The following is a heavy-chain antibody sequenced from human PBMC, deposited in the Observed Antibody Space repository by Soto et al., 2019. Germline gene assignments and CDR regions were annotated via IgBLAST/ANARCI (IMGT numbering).Heavy chain of an antibody. D-gene: IGHD4-17*01. CDR2: IGDRGTTT. V-gene: IGHV3-23*01. Sequence: EVQLLQSGGGLVQPGGSLRLSCVGSGFTFSRYAMIWVRQTPGKGLEWVSGIGDRGTTTYYADSVKGRFTISRDNSGNTLFLQMNSLRAEDTAVYYCAKDRLGDYYYYGIDVWGQGTTVTVS. J-gene: IGHJ6*02. CDR1: GFTFSRYA. CDR3: AKDRLGDYYYYGIDV.